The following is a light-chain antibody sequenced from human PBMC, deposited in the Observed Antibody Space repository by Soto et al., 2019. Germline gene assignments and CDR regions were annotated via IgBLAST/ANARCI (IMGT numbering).Light chain of an antibody. Sequence: VIWMTQSPSFLSAIRGDRVTLSCRMSQDIGHYLAWYRQKPGKAPELLIYDTSRLQTGAPSRFSGSGSGTYFTRTISSLQSEDVSTYYCQQYYTFPLYTFGQGTKLEI. V-gene: IGKV1D-8*01. J-gene: IGKJ2*01. CDR3: QQYYTFPLYT. CDR1: QDIGHY. CDR2: DTS.